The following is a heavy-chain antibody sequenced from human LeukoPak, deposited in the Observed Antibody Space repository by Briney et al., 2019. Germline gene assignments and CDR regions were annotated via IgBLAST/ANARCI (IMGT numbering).Heavy chain of an antibody. V-gene: IGHV1-18*01. Sequence: ASVKVSCKASGYTFSNYGINWVRQAPGQGLEWMGWISTYSDNTNYAQELQGRLTMTTDTSTSTAYMELRSLRSDDTAVYYCARSGRPIYYYYMDVWGIGTTVTVSS. CDR2: ISTYSDNT. J-gene: IGHJ6*03. CDR1: GYTFSNYG. CDR3: ARSGRPIYYYYMDV.